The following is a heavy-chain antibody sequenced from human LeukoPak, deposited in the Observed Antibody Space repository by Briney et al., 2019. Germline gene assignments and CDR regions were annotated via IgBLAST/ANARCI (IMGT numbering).Heavy chain of an antibody. CDR1: GFTFSTYA. CDR2: INGSGVST. V-gene: IGHV3-23*01. J-gene: IGHJ5*02. CDR3: AKLHHFDWLLVSNWFDP. Sequence: GGSLRLSCAASGFTFSTYAMSWVRQAPGKGLEWVSTINGSGVSTYYADSVKGRFTISRDNSKNTLYLQMNSLGADDTGLYYCAKLHHFDWLLVSNWFDPWGQGTLVTVSS. D-gene: IGHD3-9*01.